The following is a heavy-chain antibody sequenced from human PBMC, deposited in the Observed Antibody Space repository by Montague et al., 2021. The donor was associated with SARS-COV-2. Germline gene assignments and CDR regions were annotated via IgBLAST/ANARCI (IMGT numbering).Heavy chain of an antibody. D-gene: IGHD2-2*01. V-gene: IGHV6-1*01. CDR2: SHYRPKRYN. Sequence: CAISGDSVASNVATWRWDKQTPEIDLHQLVMSHYRPKRYNDYAEXVKSRITIDPDTSKHQFSLHLNSVTPEDTAVYYCARIPVGSKYYFDFWGQGTLVTVSS. J-gene: IGHJ4*02. CDR3: ARIPVGSKYYFDF. CDR1: GDSVASNVAT.